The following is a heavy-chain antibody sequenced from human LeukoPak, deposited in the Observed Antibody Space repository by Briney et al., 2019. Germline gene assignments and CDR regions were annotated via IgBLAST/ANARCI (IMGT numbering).Heavy chain of an antibody. Sequence: SESLSLTCTVSGGSISRSSYYWGWVRQPPGKGLEWIATIYYSVSTYYNPSLKSRVTISADTSKNHFSLKLSSVTAADTAVYYCARLTSGHFDYWGQGTLVTVSS. CDR2: IYYSVST. J-gene: IGHJ4*02. D-gene: IGHD3-10*01. V-gene: IGHV4-39*02. CDR3: ARLTSGHFDY. CDR1: GGSISRSSYY.